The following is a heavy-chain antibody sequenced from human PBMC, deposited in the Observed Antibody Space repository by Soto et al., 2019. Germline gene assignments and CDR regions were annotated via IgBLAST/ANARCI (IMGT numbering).Heavy chain of an antibody. D-gene: IGHD3-22*01. CDR1: GGSVSSGSYY. CDR2: IYYSGST. J-gene: IGHJ3*02. V-gene: IGHV4-61*01. Sequence: TSETLSLTCTVSGGSVSSGSYYWSWIRQPPWKGLEWIGYIYYSGSTNYNSSLKSRVTISVDTSKNQFSLKLTSVTAADTAVYYCARDRGYYDSSGYLKAFDIWGQGTMVTVSS. CDR3: ARDRGYYDSSGYLKAFDI.